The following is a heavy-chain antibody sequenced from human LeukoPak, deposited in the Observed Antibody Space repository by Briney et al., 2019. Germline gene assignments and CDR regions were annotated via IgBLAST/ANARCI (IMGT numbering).Heavy chain of an antibody. Sequence: KSGESLEISCQGSGYLFTSYWIGWVRPLPGKGLEWMGIIYPGDSDTRYSPSFQGQVTISADKSISTAYLQWSSLKASDTAMYYCAILGRYDSSGYYPDYWGQGTLVTVSS. J-gene: IGHJ4*02. CDR2: IYPGDSDT. V-gene: IGHV5-51*01. CDR3: AILGRYDSSGYYPDY. D-gene: IGHD3-22*01. CDR1: GYLFTSYW.